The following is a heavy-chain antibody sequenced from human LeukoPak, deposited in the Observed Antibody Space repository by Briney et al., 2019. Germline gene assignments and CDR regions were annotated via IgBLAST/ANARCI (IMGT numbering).Heavy chain of an antibody. CDR3: ARDRDRDSQWLVLYYYYGMDV. CDR2: ISAYNGNT. J-gene: IGHJ6*02. Sequence: ASVKVSCKAFGYTFTSYGISWVRQAPGQGLEWMGWISAYNGNTNYAQKLQGRVTMTTDTSTSTAYMELRSLRSDDTAVYYCARDRDRDSQWLVLYYYYGMDVWGQGTTVTVSS. V-gene: IGHV1-18*01. D-gene: IGHD6-19*01. CDR1: GYTFTSYG.